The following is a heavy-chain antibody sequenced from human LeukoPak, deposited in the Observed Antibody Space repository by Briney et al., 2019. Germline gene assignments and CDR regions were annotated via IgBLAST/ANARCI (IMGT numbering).Heavy chain of an antibody. V-gene: IGHV3-15*01. CDR3: TTATYYDYVWGSYRSDY. Sequence: GGSLRLSCTASGFTFGDYAMSWVRQAPGKGLEWVGRIKSRTDGGTTDYAAPVKGRFTISRDDSKNTLYLQMNSLKTEDTAVYYCTTATYYDYVWGSYRSDYWGQGTLVTISS. CDR2: IKSRTDGGTT. D-gene: IGHD3-16*02. CDR1: GFTFGDYA. J-gene: IGHJ4*02.